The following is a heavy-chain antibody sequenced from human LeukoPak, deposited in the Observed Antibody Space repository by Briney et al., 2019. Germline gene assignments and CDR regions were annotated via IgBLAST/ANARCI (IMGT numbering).Heavy chain of an antibody. Sequence: GGSLRLSCAASGFTFSSYGMHWVRQAPGKGLEWVAVISYDGSNKYYADSVKGRFTISRDNSKNTLYLQMNSLRAEDTAVYYCAKGRRGWYVYWGQGTLVTVSS. J-gene: IGHJ4*02. CDR1: GFTFSSYG. D-gene: IGHD6-19*01. CDR3: AKGRRGWYVY. CDR2: ISYDGSNK. V-gene: IGHV3-30*18.